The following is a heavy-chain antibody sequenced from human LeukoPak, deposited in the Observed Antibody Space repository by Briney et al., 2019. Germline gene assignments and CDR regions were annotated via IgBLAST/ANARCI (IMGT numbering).Heavy chain of an antibody. J-gene: IGHJ4*02. V-gene: IGHV1-69*05. CDR1: GGTFSSYA. Sequence: SVKVSCKASGGTFSSYAISWVRQAPGQGLEWMGGIIPIFGTANYAQKFQGRVTITTDESTSTAYMELSSLRSEDTAVYYCARDYYDSSGVPYYFDYWGQGTLVTVSS. CDR3: ARDYYDSSGVPYYFDY. CDR2: IIPIFGTA. D-gene: IGHD3-22*01.